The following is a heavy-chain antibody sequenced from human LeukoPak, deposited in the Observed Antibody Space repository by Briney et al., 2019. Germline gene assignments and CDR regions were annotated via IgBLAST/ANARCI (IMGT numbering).Heavy chain of an antibody. CDR1: GFTFSSYG. CDR3: AKLPHYYDSSGFDY. J-gene: IGHJ4*02. Sequence: PGGSLRLSCAASGFTFSSYGMHWVRQAPGKGLEWVAVISYDGSNKYYADSVKGRFTISRDNSKNTLYLQMNSLRAEDTAVYYCAKLPHYYDSSGFDYWGQGTLVTVSS. CDR2: ISYDGSNK. V-gene: IGHV3-30*18. D-gene: IGHD3-22*01.